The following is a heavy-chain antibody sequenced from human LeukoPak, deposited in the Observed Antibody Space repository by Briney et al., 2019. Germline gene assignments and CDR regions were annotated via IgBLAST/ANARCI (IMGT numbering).Heavy chain of an antibody. CDR3: TTGPIKQHITVFGLVTIFDY. CDR1: GLTFSNVW. J-gene: IGHJ4*02. CDR2: IKSKSDDCTT. V-gene: IGHV3-15*01. Sequence: GGSLRLSCAASGLTFSNVWMSWVRQAPGKGREWVGRIKSKSDDCTTDYAAPVKGRFTISRDDLKNTLYLQMNSLKTEDTAVYYCTTGPIKQHITVFGLVTIFDYWGQGTLVTVSS. D-gene: IGHD3-3*01.